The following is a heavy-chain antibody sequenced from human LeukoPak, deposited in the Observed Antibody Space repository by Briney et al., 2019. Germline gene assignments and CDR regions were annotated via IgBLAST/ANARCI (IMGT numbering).Heavy chain of an antibody. D-gene: IGHD3-22*01. J-gene: IGHJ3*02. V-gene: IGHV3-23*01. CDR3: AKNRYYDSSGYYYHAFDI. Sequence: GGSLRLSCAASGFTFSSYAMSWVRQAPGKALEWLSAISGSGGSTYYADSVKGRFTISRDNSKNTLYLQMNGLRAEDTAVYYCAKNRYYDSSGYYYHAFDIWGQGTMVTVSS. CDR2: ISGSGGST. CDR1: GFTFSSYA.